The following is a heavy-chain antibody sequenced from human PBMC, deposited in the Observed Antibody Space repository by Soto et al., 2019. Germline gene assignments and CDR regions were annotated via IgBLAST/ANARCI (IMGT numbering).Heavy chain of an antibody. CDR1: GYSFTSSW. D-gene: IGHD6-19*01. CDR2: IYPGDSDT. J-gene: IGHJ6*02. V-gene: IGHV5-51*01. Sequence: GESLKISCKGSGYSFTSSWIGWVRQMPGKGLECMGTIYPGDSDTRYWPSFQGQVTISADNSISTAYLQWTSLKASDTAMYYCARSRRGAYSSGWYSPSGYYNYGIDVWGQGTKVTVSS. CDR3: ARSRRGAYSSGWYSPSGYYNYGIDV.